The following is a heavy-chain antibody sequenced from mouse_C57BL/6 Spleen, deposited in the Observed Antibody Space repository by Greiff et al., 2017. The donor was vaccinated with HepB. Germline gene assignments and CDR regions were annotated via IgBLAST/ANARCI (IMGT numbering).Heavy chain of an antibody. CDR2: IYPGDGDT. D-gene: IGHD2-2*01. CDR1: GYAFSSSW. CDR3: ARRRLRRYFDV. J-gene: IGHJ1*03. Sequence: VQLQQSGPELVKPGASVKISCKASGYAFSSSWMNWVKQRPGKGLEWIGRIYPGDGDTNYNGKFKGKATLTADKSSSTAYMQLSSLTSEDSAVYFCARRRLRRYFDVWGTGTTVTVSS. V-gene: IGHV1-82*01.